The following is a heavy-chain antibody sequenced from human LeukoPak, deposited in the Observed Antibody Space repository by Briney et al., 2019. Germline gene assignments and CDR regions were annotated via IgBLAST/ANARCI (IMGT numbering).Heavy chain of an antibody. J-gene: IGHJ4*02. Sequence: SETLSLTCAVSGGSFGSYYWTWIRQSPGNGLEWIGQIDHTGTTAYNPSLKTRVTISLDTSKTQFSVNVTSLTAADTAVYYCARGHWGGYNRFDYWGRGTQITVSS. CDR1: GGSFGSYY. CDR2: IDHTGTT. CDR3: ARGHWGGYNRFDY. D-gene: IGHD5-24*01. V-gene: IGHV4-34*01.